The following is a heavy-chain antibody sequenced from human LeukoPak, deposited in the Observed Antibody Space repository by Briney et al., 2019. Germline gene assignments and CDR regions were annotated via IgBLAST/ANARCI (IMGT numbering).Heavy chain of an antibody. J-gene: IGHJ6*02. D-gene: IGHD3-10*01. CDR3: AVTMVRGGPTYYYYYGMDV. Sequence: PGGSLRLSCAASGFTFSSYGMHWVRQAPGKGLEWVAFIRYDGSNKYYADSVKGRFTISRDNSKNTLCLQMNSLRAEDTAVYYCAVTMVRGGPTYYYYYGMDVWGQGTTVTVSS. CDR1: GFTFSSYG. CDR2: IRYDGSNK. V-gene: IGHV3-30*02.